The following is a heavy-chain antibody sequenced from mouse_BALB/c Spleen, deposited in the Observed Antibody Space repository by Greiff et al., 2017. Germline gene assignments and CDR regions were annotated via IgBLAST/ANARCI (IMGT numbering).Heavy chain of an antibody. CDR3: ARSDYGSMYWYFDV. D-gene: IGHD1-1*01. V-gene: IGHV1S81*02. CDR1: GYTFTSYW. J-gene: IGHJ1*01. CDR2: INPSNGRT. Sequence: VQLQQPGAELVKPGASVKLSCKASGYTFTSYWMHWVKQRPGQGLEWIGEINPSNGRTNYNEKFKSKATLTVDKSSSTAYMQLSSLTSEDSAVYYCARSDYGSMYWYFDVWGAGTTVTVSS.